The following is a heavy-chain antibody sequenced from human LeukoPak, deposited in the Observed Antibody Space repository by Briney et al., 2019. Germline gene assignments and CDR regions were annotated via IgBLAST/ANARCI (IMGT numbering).Heavy chain of an antibody. Sequence: SETLSLTCAVYGGSFSGYYWSWIRQPPGKGLEWIGEINHSGSTNYNPSLKSRVTMSVDTSKNQFSLKLSSVTAADTAVYYCAREVSARDGSLGRPFDYWGQGTLVTVSS. V-gene: IGHV4-34*01. CDR2: INHSGST. CDR3: AREVSARDGSLGRPFDY. CDR1: GGSFSGYY. D-gene: IGHD5-24*01. J-gene: IGHJ4*02.